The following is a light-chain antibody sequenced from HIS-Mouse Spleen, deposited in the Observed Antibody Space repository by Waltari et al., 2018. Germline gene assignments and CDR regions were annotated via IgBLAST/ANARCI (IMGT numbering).Light chain of an antibody. J-gene: IGLJ3*02. CDR1: SSDVGGYNY. Sequence: QSALTQPASVSGSPGQSITISYTGTSSDVGGYNYVSWYQQHPGNAPKLMIYDVSNRPAGVSNRFSGSKSGNTASLTISGLQAEDEADYYCSSYTSSSTLRVFGGGTKLTVL. V-gene: IGLV2-14*03. CDR2: DVS. CDR3: SSYTSSSTLRV.